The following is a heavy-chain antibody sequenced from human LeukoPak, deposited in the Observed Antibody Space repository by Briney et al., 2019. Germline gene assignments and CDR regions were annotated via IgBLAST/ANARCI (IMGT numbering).Heavy chain of an antibody. V-gene: IGHV1-2*02. CDR3: ARGPTYYDSSGYRLEY. CDR2: INPSNGGT. Sequence: ASVKVSCKASGYSFSGYYMHWVRQDPGQGREWMGWINPSNGGTNYAQNFQGRVTMTRDTSISKVYMELSSLTSDDMAVYYCARGPTYYDSSGYRLEYWGQGTLVTVSS. D-gene: IGHD3-22*01. J-gene: IGHJ4*02. CDR1: GYSFSGYY.